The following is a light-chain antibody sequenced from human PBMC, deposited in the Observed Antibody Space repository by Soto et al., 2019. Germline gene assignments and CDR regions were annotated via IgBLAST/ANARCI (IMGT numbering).Light chain of an antibody. J-gene: IGKJ2*01. CDR3: QQYGNSVPFT. V-gene: IGKV3-11*01. CDR1: ESVTDY. Sequence: EIVLTQSPATLSLSPGERGTLSCRASESVTDYLAWYQQKPGQAPRLLVYDVSNRAAGIPTRFSGGGSGTDFTLTISRLEPEDFAVYYCQQYGNSVPFTFGQGTKVDIK. CDR2: DVS.